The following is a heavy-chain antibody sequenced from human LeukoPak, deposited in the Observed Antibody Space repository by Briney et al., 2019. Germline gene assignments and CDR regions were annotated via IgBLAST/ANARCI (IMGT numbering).Heavy chain of an antibody. CDR3: ARVFLPEELGYCSGGSCFGYNWFDP. CDR1: GGPISSYY. CDR2: IYTSGST. Sequence: SETLSLTCTVSGGPISSYYWSWIRQPAGKGLEWIGRIYTSGSTNYNPSLKSRVTMSVDTSKNQFSLKLSSVTAADTAVYYCARVFLPEELGYCSGGSCFGYNWFDPWGQGTLVTVSS. J-gene: IGHJ5*02. V-gene: IGHV4-4*07. D-gene: IGHD2-15*01.